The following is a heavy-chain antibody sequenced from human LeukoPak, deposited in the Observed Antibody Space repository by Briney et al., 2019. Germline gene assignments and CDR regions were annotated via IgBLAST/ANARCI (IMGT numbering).Heavy chain of an antibody. J-gene: IGHJ6*02. CDR1: GYTFTGYY. Sequence: ASVKVSCKASGYTFTGYYMHWVRQAPGQGLEWMGRINPNSGNTGYAQKFQGRVTMTRNTSISTAYMELSSLRSEDTAVYYCARYYYYGMDVWGQGTTVTVSS. V-gene: IGHV1-8*02. CDR2: INPNSGNT. CDR3: ARYYYYGMDV.